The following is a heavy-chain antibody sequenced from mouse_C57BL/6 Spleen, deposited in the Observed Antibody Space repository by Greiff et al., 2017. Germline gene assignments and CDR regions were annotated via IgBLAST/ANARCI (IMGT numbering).Heavy chain of an antibody. D-gene: IGHD2-3*01. CDR2: IDPSDSYT. CDR3: ERGGGANDGYYGGY. J-gene: IGHJ2*01. Sequence: QVQLQQPGAELVKPGASVKLSCKASGYTFTSYWMQWVKQRPGQGLEWIGEIDPSDSYTNYNQKFKGKATLTVDTSSSTAYMQLSRLTSEDSAVYYCERGGGANDGYYGGYWGQGTTLTVSS. CDR1: GYTFTSYW. V-gene: IGHV1-50*01.